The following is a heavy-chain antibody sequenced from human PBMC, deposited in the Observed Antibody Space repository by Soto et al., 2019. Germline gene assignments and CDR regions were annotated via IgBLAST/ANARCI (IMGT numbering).Heavy chain of an antibody. Sequence: GGSLRLSCAASGFSVRTNYMSWVRRAPGKGLEWVSVFESGGSIYYADSVKGRFIISRDYAKNTVYLQMNSLRADDTAVYYCARAGVTPHFFDYWGQGTLVTVSS. CDR2: FESGGSI. D-gene: IGHD2-21*02. CDR3: ARAGVTPHFFDY. V-gene: IGHV3-53*01. J-gene: IGHJ4*02. CDR1: GFSVRTNY.